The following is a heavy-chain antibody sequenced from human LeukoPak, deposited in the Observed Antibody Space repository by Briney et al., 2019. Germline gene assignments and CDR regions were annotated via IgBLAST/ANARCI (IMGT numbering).Heavy chain of an antibody. V-gene: IGHV3-49*04. J-gene: IGHJ5*02. CDR3: TTGKDYYGSGRDWFDP. Sequence: GGALRLSCTASGFLFGDYALSWVRQAPGKGLEWVGFIRPKAYGGTIEYAASVKGRFTISRDDSKSIAYLQMNSLKTEDTAVYYCTTGKDYYGSGRDWFDPWGQGTLVTVSS. CDR1: GFLFGDYA. CDR2: IRPKAYGGTI. D-gene: IGHD3-10*01.